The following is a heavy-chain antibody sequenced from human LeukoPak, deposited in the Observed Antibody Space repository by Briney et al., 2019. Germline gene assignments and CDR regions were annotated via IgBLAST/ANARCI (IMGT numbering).Heavy chain of an antibody. CDR3: ANLAGGSGSSDGMDV. CDR1: GFTFSSYS. V-gene: IGHV3-9*01. Sequence: GGSLRLSCAASGFTFSSYSMNWVRQAPGKGLEWVSGISWNSGSIGYADSVKGRFTISRDNAKNSLYLQMNSLRAEDTALYYCANLAGGSGSSDGMDVWGQGTTVTVSS. D-gene: IGHD3-10*01. J-gene: IGHJ6*02. CDR2: ISWNSGSI.